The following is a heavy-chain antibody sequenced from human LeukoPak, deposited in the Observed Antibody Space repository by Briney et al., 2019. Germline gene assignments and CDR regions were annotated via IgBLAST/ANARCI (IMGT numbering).Heavy chain of an antibody. CDR3: VLGGYFDY. CDR1: EFTFSSNT. CDR2: ISSSSSTI. D-gene: IGHD2-15*01. Sequence: PGRSLRLSCAASEFTFSSNTMNWVRQAPGKGLEWVSYISSSSSTIYYADSVKGRFTISRDNAKNSLYLQMNSLRDEDTAVYYCVLGGYFDYWGQGTLVTVSS. J-gene: IGHJ4*02. V-gene: IGHV3-48*02.